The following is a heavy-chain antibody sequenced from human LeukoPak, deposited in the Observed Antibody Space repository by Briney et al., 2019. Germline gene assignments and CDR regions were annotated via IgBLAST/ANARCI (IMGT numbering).Heavy chain of an antibody. CDR3: ARDRHPLQDIVVVPAAL. CDR2: VIPIFDTA. V-gene: IGHV1-69*13. D-gene: IGHD2-2*01. CDR1: GGTFSSYA. J-gene: IGHJ4*02. Sequence: GASVKVSCKASGGTFSSYAISWVRQAPGQGLEWMGGVIPIFDTANYAQKFQGRVTITADESTATAYMELSSLRSEDTAVYYCARDRHPLQDIVVVPAALWGQGTLVTVSS.